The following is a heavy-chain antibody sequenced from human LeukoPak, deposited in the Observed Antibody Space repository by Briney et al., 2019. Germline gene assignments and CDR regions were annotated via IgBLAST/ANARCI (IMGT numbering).Heavy chain of an antibody. CDR1: GGSISSGTYY. CDR2: VYTSGNT. Sequence: SETLSLTCTVSGGSISSGTYYWNWIRQPAGKGLEWIGRVYTSGNTNHNPSLKSRVTISVDTSKSQFSLKLSSVTAADTALYYCARSNCPGGSCYDNRGYFDYWGQGTLVTVSS. V-gene: IGHV4-61*02. J-gene: IGHJ4*02. D-gene: IGHD2-15*01. CDR3: ARSNCPGGSCYDNRGYFDY.